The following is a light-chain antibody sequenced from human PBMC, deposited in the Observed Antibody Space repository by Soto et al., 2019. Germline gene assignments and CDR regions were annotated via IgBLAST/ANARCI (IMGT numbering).Light chain of an antibody. V-gene: IGLV2-8*01. CDR1: SSDVGGYNY. Sequence: QSALTQPPSASGSPGQSVTISCTGTSSDVGGYNYVSWYQQHPGKAPKLMIYEVSKRPSGVPDRFSGSKSGNTASLTVSGLQAEDEADYYCSSYAGSNNHVVFGGGTKVTAL. J-gene: IGLJ2*01. CDR3: SSYAGSNNHVV. CDR2: EVS.